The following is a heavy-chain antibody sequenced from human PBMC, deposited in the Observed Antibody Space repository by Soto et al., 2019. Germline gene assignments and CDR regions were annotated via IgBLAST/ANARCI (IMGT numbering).Heavy chain of an antibody. CDR2: ISYDGSNK. D-gene: IGHD6-19*01. CDR1: GFTFSSYA. V-gene: IGHV3-30-3*01. CDR3: ARDLGSGWYRTFDY. J-gene: IGHJ4*02. Sequence: GWSLRLSCAASGFTFSSYAMHWVRQALGKGLEWVAVISYDGSNKYYADSVKGRFTISRDNSKNTLYLQMNSLRAEDTAVYYCARDLGSGWYRTFDYWGQGTLVTVSS.